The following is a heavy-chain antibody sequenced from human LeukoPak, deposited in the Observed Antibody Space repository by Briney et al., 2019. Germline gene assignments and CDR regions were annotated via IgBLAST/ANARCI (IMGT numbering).Heavy chain of an antibody. CDR3: ARVRGQYSSGRYVFDY. CDR2: IIPILGIA. CDR1: GGTFSSYA. V-gene: IGHV1-69*04. J-gene: IGHJ4*02. Sequence: GASVKVSCKASGGTFSSYAISWVRQAPGQGLEWMGRIIPILGIANYAQKFQGRVTITADKSTSTAYMELSSLRSEDTAVYYCARVRGQYSSGRYVFDYWGQGTLVTVSS. D-gene: IGHD6-19*01.